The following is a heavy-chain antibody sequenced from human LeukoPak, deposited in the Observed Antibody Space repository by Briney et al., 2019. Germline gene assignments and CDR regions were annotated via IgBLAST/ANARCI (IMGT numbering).Heavy chain of an antibody. J-gene: IGHJ5*01. V-gene: IGHV3-21*01. CDR2: ISDTSSYI. D-gene: IGHD3-10*01. Sequence: GGSLRLSCAASGFTFSSYSMKWVRQAPGKGLEWVSSISDTSSYIYYADSVKGRFTISRDNAKNSLYLQMNSLRAEDTAVYYCARDLLHYYASGGFDSWGQGILVTVSS. CDR3: ARDLLHYYASGGFDS. CDR1: GFTFSSYS.